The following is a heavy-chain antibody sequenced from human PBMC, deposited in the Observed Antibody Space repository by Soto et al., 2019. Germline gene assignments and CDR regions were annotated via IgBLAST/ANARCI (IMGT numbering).Heavy chain of an antibody. CDR3: ARTGVYSTRFDP. Sequence: SXPLSLTGNVSGRSISSSSYYWGWIRQPPGKGLEWIGSIYYSGSTYYNPSLKSRVTISVDTSKNQFSLKLSSVTAADTAVYYCARTGVYSTRFDPWGQGTLVTVSS. CDR1: GRSISSSSYY. V-gene: IGHV4-39*01. J-gene: IGHJ5*02. D-gene: IGHD1-26*01. CDR2: IYYSGST.